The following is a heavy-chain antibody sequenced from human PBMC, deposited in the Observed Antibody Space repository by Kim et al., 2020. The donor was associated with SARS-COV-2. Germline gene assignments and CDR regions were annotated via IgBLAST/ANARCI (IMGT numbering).Heavy chain of an antibody. D-gene: IGHD6-19*01. J-gene: IGHJ3*02. CDR2: INPNSGGT. CDR1: GYTFTGYY. CDR3: ATEEGYSSGRGMNAFDI. V-gene: IGHV1-2*02. Sequence: ASVKVSCKASGYTFTGYYMHWVRQAPGQGLEWMGWINPNSGGTNYAQKFQGRVTMTRDTSISTAYMELSRLRSDDTAVYYCATEEGYSSGRGMNAFDIWGQGTMVTVSS.